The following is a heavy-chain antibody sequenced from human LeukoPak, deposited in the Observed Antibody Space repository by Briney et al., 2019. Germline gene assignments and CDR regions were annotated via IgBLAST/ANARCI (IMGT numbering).Heavy chain of an antibody. CDR2: IKQDGREK. Sequence: PGGSLRLSCAASGFTFRRYWMSWVRQAPGKGLEWVANIKQDGREKYYVDSVKGRFTISRDNAKNSLYLQMNSLRAEDTAVYYCARVEDYDILTGFDYWGQGTLVTVSS. CDR3: ARVEDYDILTGFDY. J-gene: IGHJ4*02. D-gene: IGHD3-9*01. CDR1: GFTFRRYW. V-gene: IGHV3-7*01.